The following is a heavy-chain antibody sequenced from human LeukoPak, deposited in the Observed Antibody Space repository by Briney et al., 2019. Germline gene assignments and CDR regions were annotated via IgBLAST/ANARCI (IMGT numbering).Heavy chain of an antibody. CDR2: INHSGST. Sequence: PSETLSLTCAVYGGSFSGYYWSWIRQPPGKGLEWIGEINHSGSTNYNPSLKSRVTISVDTSKNQFSLKLSSVTAADTAVYYCASFDYDILTGYEWDYWGQGTLVTVSS. J-gene: IGHJ4*02. CDR1: GGSFSGYY. D-gene: IGHD3-9*01. CDR3: ASFDYDILTGYEWDY. V-gene: IGHV4-34*01.